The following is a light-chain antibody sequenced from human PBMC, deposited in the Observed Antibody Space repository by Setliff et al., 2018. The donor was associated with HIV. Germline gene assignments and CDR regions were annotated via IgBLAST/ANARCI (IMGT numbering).Light chain of an antibody. CDR1: NIGSKS. V-gene: IGLV3-21*03. CDR3: QVWDSSGDNWV. CDR2: DDS. J-gene: IGLJ3*02. Sequence: SYELTQPPSVSVAPGKTATISCGGNNIGSKSVHWYQQKPGQAPVLVVYDDSDRPSGIPERFSGSNAGNTATLTISRVEVGDEADYYCQVWDSSGDNWVFGGGTQLTVL.